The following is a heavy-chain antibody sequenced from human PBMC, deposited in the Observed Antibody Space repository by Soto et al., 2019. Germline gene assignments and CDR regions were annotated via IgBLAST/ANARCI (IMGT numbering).Heavy chain of an antibody. D-gene: IGHD3-3*01. V-gene: IGHV3-74*01. Sequence: LGLSCAASGFTFSSYWMHWVRQAPGKGLVWVSRINSDGSSTSYADSVKGRFTIARDNAKNTLYLQMNSLRAEDTAVYYCARGNIRGSGYDFWSGENAFDIWGQGTMVTVSS. J-gene: IGHJ3*02. CDR3: ARGNIRGSGYDFWSGENAFDI. CDR1: GFTFSSYW. CDR2: INSDGSST.